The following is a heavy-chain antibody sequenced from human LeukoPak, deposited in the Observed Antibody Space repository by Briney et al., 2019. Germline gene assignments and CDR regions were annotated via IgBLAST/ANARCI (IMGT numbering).Heavy chain of an antibody. CDR3: ARDGAVYSSSWPDY. V-gene: IGHV1-2*02. J-gene: IGHJ4*02. CDR1: EYTFTGYY. D-gene: IGHD6-13*01. Sequence: ASVKVSCKASEYTFTGYYMHWVRQAPGQGLEWMGWINPNSGGTNYQGRVTMTRDTSISTAYMELSRPRSDDTAVYYCARDGAVYSSSWPDYWGQGTLVTVSS. CDR2: INPNSGGT.